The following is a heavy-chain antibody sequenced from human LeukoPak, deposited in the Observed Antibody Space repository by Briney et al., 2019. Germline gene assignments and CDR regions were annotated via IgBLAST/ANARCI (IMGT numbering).Heavy chain of an antibody. V-gene: IGHV3-48*04. CDR1: GFTFSSYN. Sequence: GGSLRLSCAASGFTFSSYNMNWVRQAPGKGLEWVSYISSSGSTIYYADSVKGRFTISRDNAKNSLYLQMDSLRAEDTAVYYCARDSFKVPVAIMDVWGKGTTVTVSS. D-gene: IGHD2-2*01. J-gene: IGHJ6*03. CDR3: ARDSFKVPVAIMDV. CDR2: ISSSGSTI.